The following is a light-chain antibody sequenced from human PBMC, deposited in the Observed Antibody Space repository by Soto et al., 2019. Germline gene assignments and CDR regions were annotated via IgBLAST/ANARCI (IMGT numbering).Light chain of an antibody. CDR1: SSDVGGYNY. Sequence: QSVLTQPASVSGSPGQSITISCTGTSSDVGGYNYVSWYQQHPGKAPQLMIYDVSNRPSGVSNRFSGSKSGNTASLTISGRQAEDEADYYCSSYTSSSTYVFGTGTKLTVL. V-gene: IGLV2-14*01. J-gene: IGLJ1*01. CDR3: SSYTSSSTYV. CDR2: DVS.